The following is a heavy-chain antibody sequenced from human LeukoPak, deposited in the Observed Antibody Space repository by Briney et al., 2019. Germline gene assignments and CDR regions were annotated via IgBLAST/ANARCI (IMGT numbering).Heavy chain of an antibody. CDR2: ISGSGGST. Sequence: GGSLRLSCAASGFTFSSYAMSWVRQAPGKGLEWVSAISGSGGSTYYADSVKGRFTISRDNSKNTLYLQMTSLTAEDTAVYYCAKDPGGRYYYYMDVWGKGTTVTVSS. CDR1: GFTFSSYA. J-gene: IGHJ6*03. D-gene: IGHD4-23*01. CDR3: AKDPGGRYYYYMDV. V-gene: IGHV3-23*01.